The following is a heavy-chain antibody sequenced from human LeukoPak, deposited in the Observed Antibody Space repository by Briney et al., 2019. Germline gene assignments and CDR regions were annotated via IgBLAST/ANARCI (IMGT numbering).Heavy chain of an antibody. V-gene: IGHV4-59*01. D-gene: IGHD2-21*02. CDR1: GGSISSYY. CDR2: IYYSGST. Sequence: SETLSLTCTVSGGSISSYYWSWIRQPPGKGLEWIGYIYYSGSTNYNPSLKSRVTISVDTSKNQFSLKLSSVTAADTAVYYCARGVTGDLYYFDYWGQGTLVTVSS. J-gene: IGHJ4*02. CDR3: ARGVTGDLYYFDY.